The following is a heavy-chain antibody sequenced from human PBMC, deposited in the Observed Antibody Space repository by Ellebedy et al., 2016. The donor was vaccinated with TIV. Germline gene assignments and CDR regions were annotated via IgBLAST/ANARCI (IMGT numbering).Heavy chain of an antibody. V-gene: IGHV4-4*02. J-gene: IGHJ4*01. CDR2: IHHGWGA. CDR3: VRDSSGWRKVDY. Sequence: MPSETLSLTCAVSGGSISSNNWWSWVRQPPGKGLEWMGEIHHGWGANYNPSLKSRVPILVDKSNDQFSLNLRSVTAADTAIYYCVRDSSGWRKVDYWGHGTLVTVSS. D-gene: IGHD6-19*01. CDR1: GGSISSNNW.